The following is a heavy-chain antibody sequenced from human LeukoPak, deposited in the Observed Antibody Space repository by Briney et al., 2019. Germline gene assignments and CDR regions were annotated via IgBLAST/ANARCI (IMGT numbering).Heavy chain of an antibody. D-gene: IGHD6-19*01. J-gene: IGHJ4*02. CDR1: GFTFSSYA. Sequence: PGGSLRLSCPVSGFTFSSYAMSWVRQAPGKGLEWVSTIRGSGGGTYYADSVKGRFTISRDNSKNTLYLQMNSLRDEDTALYYCAKAGIGVVGYFDYWGQGTLVTVSS. V-gene: IGHV3-23*01. CDR2: IRGSGGGT. CDR3: AKAGIGVVGYFDY.